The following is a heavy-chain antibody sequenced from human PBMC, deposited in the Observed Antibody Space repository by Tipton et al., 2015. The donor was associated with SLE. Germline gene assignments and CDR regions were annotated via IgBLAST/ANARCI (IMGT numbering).Heavy chain of an antibody. V-gene: IGHV4-4*07. CDR1: GGSISTYY. J-gene: IGHJ3*02. D-gene: IGHD6-6*01. CDR3: ARAPIAARVSDAFDI. Sequence: TLSLTCTVSGGSISTYYWRWIRQPAGKGLEWIGRISTTGSTDYNPSLKSRVAMSVDTSRNHFSLKLNSMTAADAAVYYCARAPIAARVSDAFDIWGQGTVVTVSS. CDR2: ISTTGST.